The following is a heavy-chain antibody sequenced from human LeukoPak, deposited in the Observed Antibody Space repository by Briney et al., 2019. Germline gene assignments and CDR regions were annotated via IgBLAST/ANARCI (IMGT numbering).Heavy chain of an antibody. V-gene: IGHV3-23*01. CDR3: AKIFSSAFDY. Sequence: GGSLRLSCAASGFTFSSYGMSWVRQAPGKGLEWVSSISGSGANTYYADSVKGRFTISRDNSKNTLYLQMNSLRAEDTAVYYCAKIFSSAFDYWGQGTLVTVSS. CDR2: ISGSGANT. J-gene: IGHJ4*02. CDR1: GFTFSSYG.